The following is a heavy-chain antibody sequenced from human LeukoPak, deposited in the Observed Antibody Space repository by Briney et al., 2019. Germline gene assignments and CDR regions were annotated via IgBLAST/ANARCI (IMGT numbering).Heavy chain of an antibody. CDR1: GGSISSYY. J-gene: IGHJ5*02. Sequence: SETLSLTCTVSGGSISSYYWSWIRQPAGKGLEWIGRIYTSGSTNYNPSLKSRVTMSVDTSKNQFSLKLSSVTAADTAVYFCARDGYSYGLGWFDPWGQGTLVTVSS. V-gene: IGHV4-4*07. D-gene: IGHD5-18*01. CDR2: IYTSGST. CDR3: ARDGYSYGLGWFDP.